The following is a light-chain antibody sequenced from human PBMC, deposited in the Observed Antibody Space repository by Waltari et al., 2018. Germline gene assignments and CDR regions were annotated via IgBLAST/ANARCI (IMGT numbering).Light chain of an antibody. J-gene: IGLJ3*02. Sequence: QSVLTQPPSASGTPGQRVTMFCSGGSSNIGTNYAYWYKHLPGAAPKVLIFRDDQRPAGFPYRFSGSKSGTSASLTISGLRSDDEADYYCAAWDDSLSSWLFGGGTKLTVL. V-gene: IGLV1-47*01. CDR1: SSNIGTNY. CDR3: AAWDDSLSSWL. CDR2: RDD.